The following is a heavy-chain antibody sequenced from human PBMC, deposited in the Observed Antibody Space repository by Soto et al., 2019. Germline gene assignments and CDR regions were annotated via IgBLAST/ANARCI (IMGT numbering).Heavy chain of an antibody. CDR2: ITWDGGIT. J-gene: IGHJ4*02. Sequence: PGGSLRLSCAASGFTFDDYTMHWVRQAPGKGLEWVSLITWDGGITYYGDSVKGRFTISRDNSKTSVYLQMNSLTTEDTAFYFCAKLNQSPDYWGQGTLVTVSS. CDR3: AKLNQSPDY. CDR1: GFTFDDYT. V-gene: IGHV3-43*01. D-gene: IGHD2-2*01.